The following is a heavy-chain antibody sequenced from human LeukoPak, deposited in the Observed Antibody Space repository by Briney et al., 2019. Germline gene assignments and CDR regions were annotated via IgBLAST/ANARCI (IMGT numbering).Heavy chain of an antibody. J-gene: IGHJ5*02. D-gene: IGHD4-17*01. V-gene: IGHV1-69*04. Sequence: SVKVSCKASGGTFSSYAISWVRQALGQGLEWMGRIIPIFGIANYAQKFQGRVTITADKSTSTAYMELSSLRSEDTAVYYCARVPLLLSPGDYAWFDPWGQGTLVTVSS. CDR3: ARVPLLLSPGDYAWFDP. CDR1: GGTFSSYA. CDR2: IIPIFGIA.